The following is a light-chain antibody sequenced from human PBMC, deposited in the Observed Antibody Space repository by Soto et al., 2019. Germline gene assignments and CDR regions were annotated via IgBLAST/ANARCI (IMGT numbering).Light chain of an antibody. CDR1: ISDVGSHNL. V-gene: IGLV2-23*02. J-gene: IGLJ1*01. CDR2: EVN. CDR3: CSFAGSNPFPYV. Sequence: QSALAQPASVSGSPGQSITISCTVTISDVGSHNLVSWYQQHPDKAPKLIIYEVNERPSGVSSRFSGSKSGNTASLTVSGLQPDDEADYHCCSFAGSNPFPYVFGTGTKVTLL.